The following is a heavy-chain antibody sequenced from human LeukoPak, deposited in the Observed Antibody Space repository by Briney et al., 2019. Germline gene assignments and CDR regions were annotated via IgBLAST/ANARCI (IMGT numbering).Heavy chain of an antibody. J-gene: IGHJ4*02. CDR3: AVGEYDQPFDY. Sequence: PGGSLRLSCAASGFTFSSYEMNWVRQAPGKGLEWVSSISSSSSYIYYADSVKGRFTISRDNAKNSLYLQMNSLRAEDTAVYYCAVGEYDQPFDYWGQGTLVTVSS. CDR2: ISSSSSYI. D-gene: IGHD3-16*01. V-gene: IGHV3-21*01. CDR1: GFTFSSYE.